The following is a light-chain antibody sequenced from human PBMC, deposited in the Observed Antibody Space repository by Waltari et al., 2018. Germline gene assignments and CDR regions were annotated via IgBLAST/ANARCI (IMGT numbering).Light chain of an antibody. Sequence: EIVLPQSPGSLSSSPGERVTLSCRASQRVSRALSWYQQKPGQPPRLLIFGASNRATGIPDRFSGSGSGTDFSLTISRLEPEDFAVYYCQHYVRLPATFGQGTKVEIK. CDR2: GAS. CDR3: QHYVRLPAT. V-gene: IGKV3-20*01. CDR1: QRVSRAL. J-gene: IGKJ1*01.